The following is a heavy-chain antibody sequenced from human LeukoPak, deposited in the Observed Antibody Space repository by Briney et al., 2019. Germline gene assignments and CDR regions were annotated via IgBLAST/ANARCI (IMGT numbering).Heavy chain of an antibody. CDR3: ARDQLGGDPGNYYYYYMDV. J-gene: IGHJ6*03. Sequence: GGSLRLSCATSGFTFGYYAMSWFRQAPGKGLEWVGFIRSKIYGGAIEYAASVKGRFTISRDDSKSIAYLQMNSMRTEDTGLYYCARDQLGGDPGNYYYYYMDVWGKGTTVTVPS. V-gene: IGHV3-49*03. CDR2: IRSKIYGGAI. CDR1: GFTFGYYA. D-gene: IGHD4-17*01.